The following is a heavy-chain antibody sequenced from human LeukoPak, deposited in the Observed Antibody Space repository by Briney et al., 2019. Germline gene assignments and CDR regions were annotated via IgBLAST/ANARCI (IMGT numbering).Heavy chain of an antibody. J-gene: IGHJ4*02. CDR1: GGSISSYY. CDR3: ARDGDFWSGYSNFDY. Sequence: PSETLSLTCTVSGGSISSYYWSWIRQPVGKGLEWIGRIYTSGSTNYNPSLKSRVTMSVGTSKNQFSLKLSPVTAADTAVYYCARDGDFWSGYSNFDYWGQGTLVTVSS. V-gene: IGHV4-4*07. CDR2: IYTSGST. D-gene: IGHD3-3*01.